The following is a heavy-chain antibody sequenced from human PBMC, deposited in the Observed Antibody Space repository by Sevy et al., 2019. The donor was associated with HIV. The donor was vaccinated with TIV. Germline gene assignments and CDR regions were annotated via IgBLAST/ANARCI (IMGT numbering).Heavy chain of an antibody. CDR1: GFTLNGYR. J-gene: IGHJ4*02. V-gene: IGHV3-7*01. CDR2: INQDGNVK. Sequence: GGSLRLSCVASGFTLNGYRMSWVRQAPGKGLEWVANINQDGNVKYYIDSVKGRFTISRDTARNLLYLQMNSLRVEDTALYYCVRAIAADGSFWGQGTLVTVSS. D-gene: IGHD6-13*01. CDR3: VRAIAADGSF.